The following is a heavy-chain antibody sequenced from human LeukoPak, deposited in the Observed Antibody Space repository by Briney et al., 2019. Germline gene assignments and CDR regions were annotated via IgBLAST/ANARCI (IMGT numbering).Heavy chain of an antibody. CDR2: IWYDGSNK. J-gene: IGHJ4*02. CDR3: ARDGGCSGGSCYDY. CDR1: GFTFSSYG. Sequence: PGGSLRLSCAASGFTFSSYGMHWVRQAPGKGLEWVAVIWYDGSNKYYADSVKGRFTISRDSSKNTLYLQMNSLRAEDTAVYYCARDGGCSGGSCYDYWGQGTLVTVSS. V-gene: IGHV3-33*01. D-gene: IGHD2-15*01.